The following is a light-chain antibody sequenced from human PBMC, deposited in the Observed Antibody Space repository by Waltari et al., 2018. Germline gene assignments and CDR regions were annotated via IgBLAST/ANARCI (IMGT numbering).Light chain of an antibody. J-gene: IGKJ1*01. Sequence: DIQMTQSPPTLSASVGDRVNITCRASQSINSWLAWYQQKPGKAPNLLIYKASSLESGVPSRFSGSASGTEFTLTISSLQPDDFATYYCQQYNNYPWTFGQGTKVEI. CDR1: QSINSW. CDR3: QQYNNYPWT. V-gene: IGKV1-5*03. CDR2: KAS.